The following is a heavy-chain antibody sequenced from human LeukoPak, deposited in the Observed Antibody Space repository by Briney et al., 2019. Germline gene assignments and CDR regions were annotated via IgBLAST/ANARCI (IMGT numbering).Heavy chain of an antibody. V-gene: IGHV4-59*08. D-gene: IGHD3-22*01. CDR3: ARHADYDTYYFDY. CDR1: GGSISSYF. J-gene: IGHJ4*02. CDR2: IYDSGST. Sequence: PSETLSLTCTVSGGSISSYFWSWIRQPPGKGLEWIGYIYDSGSTNYNPSLKSRVTISVDTSKNQFSLKLSSVTAADTAVYYCARHADYDTYYFDYWGQGTLVTVSS.